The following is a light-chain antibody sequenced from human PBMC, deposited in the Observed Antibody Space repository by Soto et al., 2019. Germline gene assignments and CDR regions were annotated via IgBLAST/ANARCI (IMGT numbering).Light chain of an antibody. CDR2: TAS. V-gene: IGKV1-9*01. CDR3: QQVNSYPFT. J-gene: IGKJ3*01. CDR1: QGSSSY. Sequence: DIQLTQSPSFLSASAGDRVTITCRASQGSSSYLAWYQQKPGKAPNLLIYTASTLQSGVPSRFSGSGSGTEFTITISSRQPEDLATYYCQQVNSYPFTFGPGTKVDRK.